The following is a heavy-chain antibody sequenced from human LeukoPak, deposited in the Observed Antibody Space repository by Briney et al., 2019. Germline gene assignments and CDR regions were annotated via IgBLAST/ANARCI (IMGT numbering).Heavy chain of an antibody. Sequence: GGSLRLSCAASGFTVSNAWMSWVRQAPGKWLEWVGRIKSKTDGGTTDYAAPVKGRFTISRDDSKNTLYLQMNSLKTEDTAVFYCTSHEYSSLPFDYWGQGTLVTVSS. V-gene: IGHV3-15*01. CDR2: IKSKTDGGTT. CDR3: TSHEYSSLPFDY. CDR1: GFTVSNAW. D-gene: IGHD6-6*01. J-gene: IGHJ4*02.